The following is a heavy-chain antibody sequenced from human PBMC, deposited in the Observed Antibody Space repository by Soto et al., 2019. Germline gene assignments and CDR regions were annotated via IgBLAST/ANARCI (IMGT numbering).Heavy chain of an antibody. CDR2: ISGSGGST. J-gene: IGHJ4*02. Sequence: EVQLLESGGGLVQPGGSLRLSCAASGFTFSSYAMSWVRQAPGKGLEWVSAISGSGGSTYYADSVKGRFTISRDNSKNTLYLPMNSLRAEDTDVYYCAKTLYYYDSSGYQWCQGTLVTVSS. CDR3: AKTLYYYDSSGYQ. D-gene: IGHD3-22*01. CDR1: GFTFSSYA. V-gene: IGHV3-23*01.